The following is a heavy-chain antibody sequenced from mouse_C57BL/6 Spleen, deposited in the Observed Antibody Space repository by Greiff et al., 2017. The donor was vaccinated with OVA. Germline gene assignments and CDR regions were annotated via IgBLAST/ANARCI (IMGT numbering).Heavy chain of an antibody. V-gene: IGHV1-12*01. CDR3: ARLEGRAMDY. CDR2: IYPGNGDT. Sequence: QVQLKQSGAELVRPGASVKMSCKASGYTFTSYYMHWVKQTPRQGLEWIGAIYPGNGDTSYNQKFKGKATLTVDKSSSTAYMQLSSLTSADSAVYFCARLEGRAMDYWGQGTTVTVSS. D-gene: IGHD3-3*01. CDR1: GYTFTSYY. J-gene: IGHJ4*01.